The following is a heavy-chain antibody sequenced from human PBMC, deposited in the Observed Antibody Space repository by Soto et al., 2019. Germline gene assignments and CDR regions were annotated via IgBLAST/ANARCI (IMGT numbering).Heavy chain of an antibody. D-gene: IGHD4-4*01. CDR3: AKVLSSNYYLPDY. V-gene: IGHV3-23*01. Sequence: EVQLLESGGGLVQPGGSLRLSCAASGFAFSTYAMSWVRQAPGKGLEWVSAISAGGGSTYYADSVKGRFTISRDSSKNTLYVQMNSLRAEDTAVYYCAKVLSSNYYLPDYWGQGTLVTVSS. CDR2: ISAGGGST. CDR1: GFAFSTYA. J-gene: IGHJ4*02.